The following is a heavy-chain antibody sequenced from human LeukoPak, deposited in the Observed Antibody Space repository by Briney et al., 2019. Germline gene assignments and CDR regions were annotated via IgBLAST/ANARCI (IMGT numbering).Heavy chain of an antibody. D-gene: IGHD1-1*01. CDR1: GVSISSRSYY. CDR2: IFNSGST. Sequence: SETLSLTCIVSGVSISSRSYYWGWIRQPPGKGLEWIGSIFNSGSTYYNSSLQSRVTISVDTSKNQFSLRLSSVTAADTAVYYCVRHYRLNTGFDYWGQGTLVTVSS. V-gene: IGHV4-39*01. CDR3: VRHYRLNTGFDY. J-gene: IGHJ4*02.